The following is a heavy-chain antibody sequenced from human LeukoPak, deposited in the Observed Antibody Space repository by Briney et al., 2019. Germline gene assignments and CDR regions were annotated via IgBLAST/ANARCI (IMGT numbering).Heavy chain of an antibody. CDR3: AHSLVDY. V-gene: IGHV3-48*01. J-gene: IGHJ4*02. CDR2: ISHTSEST. Sequence: GGSLRLSCAASGFTFNSYSMSWVRQAPGKGLEWVSYISHTSESTYYADSVRGRFSISRDDAKSSLYLQMNSLRAEDTAVYYCAHSLVDYWGQGTLVTVSS. CDR1: GFTFNSYS. D-gene: IGHD5-18*01.